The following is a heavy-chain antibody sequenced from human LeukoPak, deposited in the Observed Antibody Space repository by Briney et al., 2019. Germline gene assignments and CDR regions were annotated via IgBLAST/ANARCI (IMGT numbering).Heavy chain of an antibody. D-gene: IGHD3-22*01. J-gene: IGHJ4*02. CDR1: GFTFSTYS. CDR3: ARDSYGSSGYYYVSDY. Sequence: GGSLRLSCAASGFTFSTYSMNWVRQAPGKGLEWVSYISYSSNAIYYADSVKGRFTISRDNAKNSLYLRMNSLRDEDTAVYYCARDSYGSSGYYYVSDYWGQGTLVTVSS. CDR2: ISYSSNAI. V-gene: IGHV3-48*02.